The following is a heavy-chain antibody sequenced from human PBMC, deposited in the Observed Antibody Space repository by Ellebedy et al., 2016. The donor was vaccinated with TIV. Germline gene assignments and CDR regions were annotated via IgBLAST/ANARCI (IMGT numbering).Heavy chain of an antibody. CDR2: INPDSGGT. J-gene: IGHJ6*02. Sequence: ASVTVSCKTSGYVFTAYYIHWVRQAPGQGLEWMGWINPDSGGTNLPQKFQGRVTMTRDTSVNPAYMELSRLQSDDTAVYHCARVLRPISGMDVWGQGTTVNVS. CDR1: GYVFTAYY. V-gene: IGHV1-2*02. CDR3: ARVLRPISGMDV. D-gene: IGHD4/OR15-4a*01.